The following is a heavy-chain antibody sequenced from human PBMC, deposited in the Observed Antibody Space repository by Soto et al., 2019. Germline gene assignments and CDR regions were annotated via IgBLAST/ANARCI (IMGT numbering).Heavy chain of an antibody. CDR3: ARVSVLRFLEWLPGDPDFDY. Sequence: ASVKVSCKASGYTFTSYGISWVRQAPGQGLEWMGWISAYNGNTNYAQKLQGRVTMTTETSTSTAYMELRSLRSDDTAVYYCARVSVLRFLEWLPGDPDFDYWGQGTLVTISS. J-gene: IGHJ4*02. D-gene: IGHD3-3*01. CDR2: ISAYNGNT. V-gene: IGHV1-18*01. CDR1: GYTFTSYG.